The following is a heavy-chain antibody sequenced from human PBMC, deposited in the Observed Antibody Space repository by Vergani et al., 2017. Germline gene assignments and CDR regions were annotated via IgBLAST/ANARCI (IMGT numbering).Heavy chain of an antibody. CDR1: GFTLNTYG. CDR3: ARSGYCAHGVCYMTYYYYMDV. J-gene: IGHJ6*03. Sequence: QVQILQSGGGVVQPGGSLRLSCTLSGFTLNTYGIHWVRQAPGKGLEWVSFIRYDGSKEYYADSVKGRFTISRDNSKNTLYLQMNNLRAADTAVYYCARSGYCAHGVCYMTYYYYMDVWGKGTAVTVSS. D-gene: IGHD2-8*01. CDR2: IRYDGSKE. V-gene: IGHV3-30*02.